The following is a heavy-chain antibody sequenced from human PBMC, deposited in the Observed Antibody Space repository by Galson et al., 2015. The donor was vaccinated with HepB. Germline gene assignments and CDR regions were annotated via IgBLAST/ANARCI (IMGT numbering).Heavy chain of an antibody. CDR1: GFTFSNSW. V-gene: IGHV3-7*01. D-gene: IGHD3-10*01. CDR3: ATSRDSPGNY. J-gene: IGHJ4*02. Sequence: SLRLSCAASGFTFSNSWMSWVRQPPGKGLEWVANIRQDGGVTHYVDSVKGRFIISRDNAKNSLFLQMNSLRIEDTAVYYCATSRDSPGNYWGQGTLVTVSS. CDR2: IRQDGGVT.